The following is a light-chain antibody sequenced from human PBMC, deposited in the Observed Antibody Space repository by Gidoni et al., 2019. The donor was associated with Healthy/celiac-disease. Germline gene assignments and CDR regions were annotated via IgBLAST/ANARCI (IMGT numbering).Light chain of an antibody. CDR3: QQYNSLSIT. Sequence: DIQMTQSPSTLSASVGDRVTITCRASQSISSWLAWYQQKPGKAPKLLIYDASSLERGVPSGFSGSGSGTEFTLTISSLQPDDFATYYCQQYNSLSITFGQGTRLEIK. J-gene: IGKJ5*01. V-gene: IGKV1-5*01. CDR1: QSISSW. CDR2: DAS.